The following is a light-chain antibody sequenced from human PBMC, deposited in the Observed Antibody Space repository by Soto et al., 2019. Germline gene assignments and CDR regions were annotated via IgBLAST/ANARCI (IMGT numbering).Light chain of an antibody. V-gene: IGKV3-20*01. CDR2: GAS. CDR1: QTVGRDY. J-gene: IGKJ4*01. Sequence: IVLTQSPGTLSLSPGERATLSCRASQTVGRDYLAWYQQKPGQSPRLLIHGASNRATGIPDRISGSGSGTDFTLIISRLEPADFAVYYCQQYASTPLTFGGGTKVEIK. CDR3: QQYASTPLT.